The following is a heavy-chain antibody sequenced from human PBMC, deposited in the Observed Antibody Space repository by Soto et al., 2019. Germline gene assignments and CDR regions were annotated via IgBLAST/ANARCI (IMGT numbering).Heavy chain of an antibody. D-gene: IGHD3-22*01. Sequence: QVQLQESGPGLVKPSQTLSLTCTVSGGSISSGGYYWSWIRQHPGKVLEWIGYISYSGSTYYNPPLKGRITISVDTSKNQFSLKLSSVAAADTAVYYCARGGYYDSSGYYGYWGQGTLVTVSS. CDR3: ARGGYYDSSGYYGY. V-gene: IGHV4-31*03. CDR2: ISYSGST. CDR1: GGSISSGGYY. J-gene: IGHJ4*02.